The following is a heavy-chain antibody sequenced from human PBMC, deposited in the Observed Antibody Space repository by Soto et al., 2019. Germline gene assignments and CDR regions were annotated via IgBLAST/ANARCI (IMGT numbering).Heavy chain of an antibody. V-gene: IGHV3-7*01. CDR2: IKQDGSQT. CDR3: SRSLNY. Sequence: GGSLRLSCAASGFTVSGNYMDWVRQAPGKGLEWVANIKQDGSQTYYVDSVKGRFTVSRDNAENSVFLQMNSLRVEDTAVYYCSRSLNYWGQGTLVTVSS. CDR1: GFTVSGNY. J-gene: IGHJ4*02.